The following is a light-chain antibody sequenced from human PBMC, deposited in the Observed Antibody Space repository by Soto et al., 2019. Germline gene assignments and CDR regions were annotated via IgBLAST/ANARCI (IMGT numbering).Light chain of an antibody. CDR3: QQSFGVPYT. Sequence: DIQMTQSPSAMSASVGDRVTITCRASQGISNYLAWFQQKPGKVPKRLIYAASTLQYGVPSRFSGSGPGTDFTLTITSLQPEDFAIYSCQQSFGVPYTFAQGTKVDIK. CDR2: AAS. V-gene: IGKV1-17*03. J-gene: IGKJ2*01. CDR1: QGISNY.